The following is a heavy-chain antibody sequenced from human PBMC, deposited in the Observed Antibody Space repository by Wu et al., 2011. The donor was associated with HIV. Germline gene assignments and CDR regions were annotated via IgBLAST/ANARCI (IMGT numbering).Heavy chain of an antibody. V-gene: IGHV1-69*14. CDR2: IIPIFGTV. Sequence: QVQLVQSGAEVKKPGSSVKVSCKASGGTFSSYAISWVRQAPGQGLEWMGGIIPIFGTVNYAQKFQGRVTITADKSTSTAYMELSSLRSEDTAVYYCARDPGRGYDSSGYYLFDYWGQGTLVTVSS. CDR1: GGTFSSYA. D-gene: IGHD3-22*01. J-gene: IGHJ4*02. CDR3: ARDPGRGYDSSGYYLFDY.